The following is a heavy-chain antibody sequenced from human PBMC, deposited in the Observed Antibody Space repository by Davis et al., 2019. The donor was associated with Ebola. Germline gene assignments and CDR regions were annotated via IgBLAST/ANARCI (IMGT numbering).Heavy chain of an antibody. CDR2: INHSGST. J-gene: IGHJ6*02. V-gene: IGHV4-34*01. Sequence: MPSETLSLTCAVYGGSFSGYYWSWIRQPPGKGLEWIGEINHSGSTNYNPSLWSRVTMSLDTSKNQFSLTLTSVTAADTAVYYCARWGAVAGDYYYGMDVWGPGTTVTVSS. CDR1: GGSFSGYY. D-gene: IGHD6-19*01. CDR3: ARWGAVAGDYYYGMDV.